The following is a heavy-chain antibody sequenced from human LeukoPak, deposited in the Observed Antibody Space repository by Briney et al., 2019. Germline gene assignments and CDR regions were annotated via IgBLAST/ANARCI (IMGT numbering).Heavy chain of an antibody. CDR1: GFTFNHYG. Sequence: GGSLRLSCAASGFTFNHYGLSWVRQAPGKGLEWVSSISGTGGSTYYAESVEGRFTISRDNSKNTLFLQMNSLRAEDTAVYYCAKDERRGGPDDYWGQGTLVTVSS. CDR3: AKDERRGGPDDY. J-gene: IGHJ4*02. D-gene: IGHD1-1*01. CDR2: ISGTGGST. V-gene: IGHV3-23*01.